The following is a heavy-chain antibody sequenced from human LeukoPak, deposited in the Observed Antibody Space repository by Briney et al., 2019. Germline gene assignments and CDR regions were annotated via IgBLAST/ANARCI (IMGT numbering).Heavy chain of an antibody. Sequence: GGSLRLSRAASGFSFDDYAMQWVRQAPGKGLEWVSGISWNSGSVGYADSVKGRFTISRDNAKNSLYLQMNSLRAEDTALYYCAKDTASSTTMGFDYWGQGTLVTVSS. CDR1: GFSFDDYA. D-gene: IGHD2-2*01. CDR3: AKDTASSTTMGFDY. V-gene: IGHV3-9*01. J-gene: IGHJ4*02. CDR2: ISWNSGSV.